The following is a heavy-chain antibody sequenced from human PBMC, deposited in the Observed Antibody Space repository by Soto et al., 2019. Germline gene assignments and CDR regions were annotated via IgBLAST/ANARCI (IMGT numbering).Heavy chain of an antibody. CDR1: GYTLNTYG. J-gene: IGHJ4*02. Sequence: QVQLVQSGAEGKKPGASVKASCKASGYTLNTYGITWVRQAPRQGLEWMGWISANNGHTNYPQKLQGRGTVTPDTSTSTAYMELRSVTSDAPAVYYCARGTYFDCWGEGTLVSVSS. CDR2: ISANNGHT. V-gene: IGHV1-18*01. CDR3: ARGTYFDC.